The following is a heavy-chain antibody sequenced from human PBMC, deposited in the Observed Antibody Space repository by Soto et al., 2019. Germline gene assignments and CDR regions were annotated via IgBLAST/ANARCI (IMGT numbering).Heavy chain of an antibody. J-gene: IGHJ6*02. D-gene: IGHD2-15*01. Sequence: SETLSLTGTVSGGSISSGGYCWSWIRQRPGEGLEWIGYIYYSGSTYYSPSLKSRVTISGDTSKYQFSLKRSSVTAADTAVYYCARDCGGSCYSGYYYYCMDVWGQGTRVTISS. CDR1: GGSISSGGYC. CDR3: ARDCGGSCYSGYYYYCMDV. CDR2: IYYSGST. V-gene: IGHV4-31*03.